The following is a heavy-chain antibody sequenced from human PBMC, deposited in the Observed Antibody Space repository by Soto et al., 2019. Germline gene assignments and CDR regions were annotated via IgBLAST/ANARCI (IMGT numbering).Heavy chain of an antibody. Sequence: QVHLVQSGAEVKKPGASVKVSCKASGYTFTNYGITWVRKAPGQGLDWMGWISAYSGNTDYTKKLQGRVTMTADTSTSTAYMELRSLRSDDTAVYYCTRVGSYCRSSSCFDYWGQGTLVTVSS. CDR3: TRVGSYCRSSSCFDY. J-gene: IGHJ4*02. D-gene: IGHD2-2*01. CDR1: GYTFTNYG. V-gene: IGHV1-18*01. CDR2: ISAYSGNT.